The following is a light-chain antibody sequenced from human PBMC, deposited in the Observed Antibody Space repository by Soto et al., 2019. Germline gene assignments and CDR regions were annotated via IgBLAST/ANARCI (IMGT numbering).Light chain of an antibody. V-gene: IGKV3-20*01. CDR1: QSVTSSY. CDR2: GSS. CDR3: QQYGSSPRT. J-gene: IGKJ1*01. Sequence: EIVLTQAPGTLSLSPEERATLSCRASQSVTSSYLAWYQQKPGQAPRLLIYGSSSRATGIPDRFSGGGSGTDFTLTISRLEPEDSAVYYCQQYGSSPRTFGQGTKVEIK.